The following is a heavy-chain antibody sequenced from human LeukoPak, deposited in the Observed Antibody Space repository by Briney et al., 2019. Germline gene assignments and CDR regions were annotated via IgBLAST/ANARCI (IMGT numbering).Heavy chain of an antibody. CDR3: AELGITMIGGV. J-gene: IGHJ6*04. CDR2: ISTSSTYI. D-gene: IGHD3-10*02. V-gene: IGHV3-21*01. Sequence: GGSLRLSCAASGFSFSSYSMNWVRQAPGKGLEWVSSISTSSTYIYYADSVKGRFTISRDNAKNSLYLQMNSLRAEDTAVYYCAELGITMIGGVWGKGTTVTISS. CDR1: GFSFSSYS.